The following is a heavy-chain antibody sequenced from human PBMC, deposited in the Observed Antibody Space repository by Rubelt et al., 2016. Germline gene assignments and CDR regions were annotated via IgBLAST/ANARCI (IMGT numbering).Heavy chain of an antibody. CDR2: INPNSGGT. Sequence: VQLVQSGAEVTKPGASVKVSCKVSGYTITELSMHWVRQAPGQGLAWVGRINPNSGGTNYAQKFQGRVAMTRETASTTADRERRRLGSDETAVCYCARDRDGLDYGGQGTLVTVSS. CDR3: ARDRDGLDY. J-gene: IGHJ4*02. CDR1: GYTITELS. D-gene: IGHD5-24*01. V-gene: IGHV1-2*06.